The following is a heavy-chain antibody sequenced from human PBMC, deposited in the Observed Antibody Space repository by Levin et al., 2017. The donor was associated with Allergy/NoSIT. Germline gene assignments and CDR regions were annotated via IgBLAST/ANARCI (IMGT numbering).Heavy chain of an antibody. CDR3: ARDNSQQKFPEDDAFDI. V-gene: IGHV3-7*01. J-gene: IGHJ3*02. CDR1: GFTFSSYW. D-gene: IGHD6-13*01. Sequence: GGSLRLSCAASGFTFSSYWMSWVRQAPGKGLEWVANIKQDGSEKYYVDSVKGRFTISRDNAKNSLYLQMNSLRAEDTAVYYCARDNSQQKFPEDDAFDIWGQGTMVTVSS. CDR2: IKQDGSEK.